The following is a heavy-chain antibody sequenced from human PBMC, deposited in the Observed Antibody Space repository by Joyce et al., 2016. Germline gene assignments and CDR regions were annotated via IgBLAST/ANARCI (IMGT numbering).Heavy chain of an antibody. CDR3: ARGGTSSDHYFFYTLDV. CDR1: GGDFSNCT. CDR2: IIPFFGAA. V-gene: IGHV1-69*12. J-gene: IGHJ6*02. Sequence: QVLLVQSGAAVKRPGSSLRVSCKSSGGDFSNCTVNWVRQAPGQRLEWMGGIIPFFGAAKYAEDFQGRVTLTADQSTRTAYLELSSLTSADTAVYYCARGGTSSDHYFFYTLDVWGPGTTVIVSS. D-gene: IGHD1-14*01.